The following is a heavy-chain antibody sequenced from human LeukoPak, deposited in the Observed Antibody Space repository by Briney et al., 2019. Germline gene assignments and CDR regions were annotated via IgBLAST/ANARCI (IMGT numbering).Heavy chain of an antibody. V-gene: IGHV4-59*01. D-gene: IGHD6-19*01. CDR2: IYYSGST. Sequence: PSETLSLTCTVSGGSISSYYWRWIRQPPGKGLEWIGYIYYSGSTNYNPSLKSRVTISVDTSKNQFSLKLSSVTAADTAVYYCARVVAVPAGSSPFDPWGQGTLVTVSS. J-gene: IGHJ5*02. CDR3: ARVVAVPAGSSPFDP. CDR1: GGSISSYY.